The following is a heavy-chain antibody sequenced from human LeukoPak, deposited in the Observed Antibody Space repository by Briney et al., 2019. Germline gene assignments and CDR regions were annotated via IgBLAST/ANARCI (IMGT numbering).Heavy chain of an antibody. CDR2: INHSGST. D-gene: IGHD3-16*02. V-gene: IGHV4-34*01. CDR1: GGSFSGYY. CDR3: ASGRGYDYVWGSYRYTPYYFDY. Sequence: SETLSLTCAVYGGSFSGYYWSWIRQPPGKGLEWIGEINHSGSTNYNPSLKSRVTISVDTSKNQFSLKLSSVTAADTAVYYCASGRGYDYVWGSYRYTPYYFDYWGQGTLVTVSP. J-gene: IGHJ4*02.